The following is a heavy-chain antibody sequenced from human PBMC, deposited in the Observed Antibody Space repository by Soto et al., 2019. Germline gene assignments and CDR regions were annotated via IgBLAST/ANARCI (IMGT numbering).Heavy chain of an antibody. Sequence: GESLKISCKGSGYSFTSYWIGWVRQMPGKGLEWMGIIYPGDSDTRYSPSFQGQVTISADKSISTAYLQWSSLKASDTAMYYCASFPGVAVAVPLYFDYWGQGTLVTVSS. CDR3: ASFPGVAVAVPLYFDY. D-gene: IGHD6-19*01. J-gene: IGHJ4*02. V-gene: IGHV5-51*01. CDR1: GYSFTSYW. CDR2: IYPGDSDT.